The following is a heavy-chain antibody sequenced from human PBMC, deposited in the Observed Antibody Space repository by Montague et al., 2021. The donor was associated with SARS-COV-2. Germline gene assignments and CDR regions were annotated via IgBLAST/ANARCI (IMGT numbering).Heavy chain of an antibody. Sequence: SLRLSCAASGFTFGDYAMHWVRQTPGKGLEWVSGISWNSGSRGYADSVKGRFTIYRDNAKNSLYLQMNSRRTEDTAFFYCAKDYYFGAFDIWGQGTMVTVSS. V-gene: IGHV3-9*01. CDR1: GFTFGDYA. D-gene: IGHD3-10*01. CDR3: AKDYYFGAFDI. CDR2: ISWNSGSR. J-gene: IGHJ3*02.